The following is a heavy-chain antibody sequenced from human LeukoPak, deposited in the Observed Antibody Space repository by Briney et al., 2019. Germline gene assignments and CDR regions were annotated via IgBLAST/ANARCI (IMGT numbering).Heavy chain of an antibody. D-gene: IGHD2-21*01. CDR3: APRVVVITAPFDY. Sequence: GGSLRLSCAASGFTFSSFGMHWVRQAPGKGLEWVAFIRYDGTDKYYADSVKGRFTISGDNSKNTLYLQMNSLRPEDTAVYYCAPRVVVITAPFDYWGQGTLVTVSS. J-gene: IGHJ4*02. V-gene: IGHV3-30*02. CDR2: IRYDGTDK. CDR1: GFTFSSFG.